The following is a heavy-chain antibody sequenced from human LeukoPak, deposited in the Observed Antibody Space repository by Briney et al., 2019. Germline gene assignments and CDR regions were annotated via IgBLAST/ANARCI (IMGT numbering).Heavy chain of an antibody. Sequence: PGGSLRLSCAASGFTFSTYWMHWVRQAPGKGLGWVSRINSDGGSTSYADSVKGRFTVSRDNAKNTLYLQMNSLRAEDTAVYYCAKDQCSGGRCYHFGFDPWGQGTLVTVSS. CDR1: GFTFSTYW. J-gene: IGHJ5*02. CDR2: INSDGGST. V-gene: IGHV3-74*01. CDR3: AKDQCSGGRCYHFGFDP. D-gene: IGHD2-15*01.